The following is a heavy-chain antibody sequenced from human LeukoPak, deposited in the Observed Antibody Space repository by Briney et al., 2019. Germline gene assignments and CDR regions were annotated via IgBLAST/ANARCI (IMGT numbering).Heavy chain of an antibody. CDR3: VTDFGGYHDY. V-gene: IGHV3-66*01. J-gene: IGHJ4*02. D-gene: IGHD3-22*01. CDR2: IYGAGNT. CDR1: GFTVSTNY. Sequence: SGGSLRLSCAASGFTVSTNYMGWVRQAPGQGLEWVSVIYGAGNTYYVDSVKDRFTISRDNSKNTVYLQMNSLRAGDTAVYYCVTDFGGYHDYWSQGTLVTVSS.